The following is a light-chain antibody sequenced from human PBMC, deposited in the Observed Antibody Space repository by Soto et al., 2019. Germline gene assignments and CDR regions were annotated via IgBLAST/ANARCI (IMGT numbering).Light chain of an antibody. CDR2: GAS. Sequence: EIVMTQSPATLSVSPGERATLSCRASQSVSSNLAWYQQKPGQAPRLLIYGASTGATGIPARFSGSGSGTEFTLTISSLQSEDFAVYYCQQYNNWPSTFGQGTKVETK. V-gene: IGKV3-15*01. CDR3: QQYNNWPST. CDR1: QSVSSN. J-gene: IGKJ1*01.